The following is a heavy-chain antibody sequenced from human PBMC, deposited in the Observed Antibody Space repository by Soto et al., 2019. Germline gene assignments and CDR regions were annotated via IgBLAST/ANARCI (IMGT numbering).Heavy chain of an antibody. CDR3: VKSRGGNNFDFFD. Sequence: GSLRLSCSASVFTFSSYAMHWVRQAPGKGLEYVSGVRGNGDPPFYADSVKGRFTISRDNSKNTLYLQMSGLSADDTAVYYCVKSRGGNNFDFFDWGQGALVTVSS. CDR1: VFTFSSYA. CDR2: VRGNGDPP. D-gene: IGHD5-12*01. V-gene: IGHV3-64D*06. J-gene: IGHJ4*02.